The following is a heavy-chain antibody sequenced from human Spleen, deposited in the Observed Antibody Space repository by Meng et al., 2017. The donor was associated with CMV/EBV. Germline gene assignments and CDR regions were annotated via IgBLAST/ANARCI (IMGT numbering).Heavy chain of an antibody. Sequence: GESLKISCAASGFTFSSYSMNWVRQAPGKGLEWVSSISSSSSYIYYADSVKGRFTISRDNAKNSLYLQMNSLRAEDTAVYYCTAPQSPVGWGQGTLVTVSS. CDR3: TAPQSPVG. D-gene: IGHD1-26*01. J-gene: IGHJ4*02. V-gene: IGHV3-21*01. CDR1: GFTFSSYS. CDR2: ISSSSSYI.